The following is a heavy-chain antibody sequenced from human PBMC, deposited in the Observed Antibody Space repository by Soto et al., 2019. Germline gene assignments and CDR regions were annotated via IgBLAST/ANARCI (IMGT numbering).Heavy chain of an antibody. J-gene: IGHJ5*02. D-gene: IGHD2-2*01. CDR1: GDSITSDKYY. V-gene: IGHV4-39*07. Sequence: TCTVSGDSITSDKYYWGWVRQPPGKGLEWIGEMSQSGTTYYNPSLRSRVTISLDTSNNQFSLRLSSATAADTAVYYCARVRTSCSATSCYLDPWGQGTLVTVSS. CDR2: MSQSGTT. CDR3: ARVRTSCSATSCYLDP.